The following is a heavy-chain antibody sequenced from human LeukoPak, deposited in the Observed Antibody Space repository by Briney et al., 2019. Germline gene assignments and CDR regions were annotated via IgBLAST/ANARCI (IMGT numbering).Heavy chain of an antibody. D-gene: IGHD1-26*01. CDR2: ISSTSSTI. J-gene: IGHJ4*02. Sequence: PGGSLRLSCAASGFTFSSFGMNWVRQAPGKGLERISYISSTSSTIYYADSVKGRFTISRDSAKNSQYLQMNSLRAENTAVYNCARHYSGAYVLGYWGQGTLVTVSS. CDR3: ARHYSGAYVLGY. V-gene: IGHV3-48*01. CDR1: GFTFSSFG.